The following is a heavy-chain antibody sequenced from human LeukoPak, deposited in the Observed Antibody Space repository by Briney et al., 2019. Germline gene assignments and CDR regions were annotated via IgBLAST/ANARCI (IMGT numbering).Heavy chain of an antibody. CDR1: GFTFSSYG. CDR3: TTDDGELLYGRLSDY. V-gene: IGHV3-30*03. D-gene: IGHD3-10*01. Sequence: PGGSLRLSCSASGFTFSSYGMHWVRQAPGKGLEWVAVISYDGSNKYYADSVKGRFTISRDNSKNTLYLQMNSLRAEDTAVYYCTTDDGELLYGRLSDYWGQGTLVTVSS. J-gene: IGHJ4*02. CDR2: ISYDGSNK.